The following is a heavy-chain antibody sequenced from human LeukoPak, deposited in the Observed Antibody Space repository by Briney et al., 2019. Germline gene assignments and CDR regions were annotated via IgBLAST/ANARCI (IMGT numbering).Heavy chain of an antibody. CDR2: INHSGST. CDR1: GGSFNGYY. D-gene: IGHD2-21*02. J-gene: IGHJ4*02. V-gene: IGHV4-34*01. CDR3: ARGLVVVTAWVDY. Sequence: PSETLSLTCAVYGGSFNGYYWSWIRQPPGKGLEWIGEINHSGSTNYNPSLKSRVTISVDTSKNQFSLKLSSVTAADTAVYYCARGLVVVTAWVDYWGQGTLVTVSS.